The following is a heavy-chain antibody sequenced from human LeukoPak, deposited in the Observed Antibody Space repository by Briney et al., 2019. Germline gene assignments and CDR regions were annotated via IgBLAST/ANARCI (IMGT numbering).Heavy chain of an antibody. CDR1: GFTFSNYE. J-gene: IGHJ6*04. D-gene: IGHD5-12*01. V-gene: IGHV3-48*03. CDR2: ISTTANSK. Sequence: GGSLRLSCAASGFTFSNYEMHWVRQAPGKGLEWVSYISTTANSKYYADSVKGRFTISRDSAKNSLYLQMSSLRAEDTAVYYCARPVNYGGYAYYYCGMDVWGKGPRVSV. CDR3: ARPVNYGGYAYYYCGMDV.